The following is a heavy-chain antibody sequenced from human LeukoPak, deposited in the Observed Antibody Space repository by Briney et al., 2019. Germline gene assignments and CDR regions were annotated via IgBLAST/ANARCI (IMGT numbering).Heavy chain of an antibody. Sequence: GGSLRLSCAASGFTFSSYAMSWVRQAPGKGLAWVSAISGSGGSTYYADSVKGRFTISRDNSKNTLYLQMNSLRAEDTAVYYCAKGGYGDYVGYWGQGTLVTVSS. CDR1: GFTFSSYA. CDR3: AKGGYGDYVGY. V-gene: IGHV3-23*01. D-gene: IGHD4-17*01. J-gene: IGHJ4*02. CDR2: ISGSGGST.